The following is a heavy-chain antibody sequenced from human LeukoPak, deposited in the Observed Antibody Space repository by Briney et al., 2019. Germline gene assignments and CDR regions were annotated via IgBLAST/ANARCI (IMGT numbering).Heavy chain of an antibody. V-gene: IGHV3-33*01. D-gene: IGHD1-1*01. CDR3: AREVELEHNWFDP. Sequence: GGSLRLSCAASGFTFSSYGMHWVRQAPGKGLEWVAVIWYDGSNKYYADSVKGRFTTSRDNSKNTLYLQMNSLRAEDTAVYYCAREVELEHNWFDPWGQGTLVTVSS. J-gene: IGHJ5*02. CDR2: IWYDGSNK. CDR1: GFTFSSYG.